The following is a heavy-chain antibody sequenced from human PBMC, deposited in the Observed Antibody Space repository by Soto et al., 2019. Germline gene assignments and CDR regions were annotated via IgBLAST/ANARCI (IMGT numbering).Heavy chain of an antibody. V-gene: IGHV4-59*08. D-gene: IGHD3-22*01. J-gene: IGHJ5*02. CDR2: IYYSGST. CDR1: GGSISSYY. CDR3: ARLGGYYQALDT. Sequence: SETLSLTCTVSGGSISSYYWSWIRQPPGKGLEWIGYIYYSGSTNYNPSLKSRVTISVDTSKNQFSLKLSSVTAADTAVYYCARLGGYYQALDTWGQGTLVTVSS.